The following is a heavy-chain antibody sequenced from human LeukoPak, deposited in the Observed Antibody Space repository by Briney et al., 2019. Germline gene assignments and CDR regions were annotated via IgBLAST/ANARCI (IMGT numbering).Heavy chain of an antibody. V-gene: IGHV4-38-2*01. CDR2: IHYSGKV. J-gene: IGHJ4*02. Sequence: GSLRLSCAASGFTFSDYYMSWIRQPPGKGLEWIGSIHYSGKVYYNPSLKSRVTTSVDTSTDQFSLRLSSATAADTAICYCARQTGDQSSAWYFDAWGQGTLVTVSS. D-gene: IGHD6-19*01. CDR3: ARQTGDQSSAWYFDA. CDR1: GFTFSDYY.